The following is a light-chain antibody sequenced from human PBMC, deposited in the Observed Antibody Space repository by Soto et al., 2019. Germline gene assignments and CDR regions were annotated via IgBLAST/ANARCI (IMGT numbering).Light chain of an antibody. CDR2: WAT. V-gene: IGKV4-1*01. CDR3: HQFFRSPIT. CDR1: QSVFSNSKNRSH. Sequence: DIVMTQSPDSLAVSLGERATINCKSNQSVFSNSKNRSHLSWYQQKPGQPPKLLIYWATTRESGVPDRFSGSGSGTDFTLTVSGLQAEDVAIYYCHQFFRSPITFGGGTKVDIK. J-gene: IGKJ4*01.